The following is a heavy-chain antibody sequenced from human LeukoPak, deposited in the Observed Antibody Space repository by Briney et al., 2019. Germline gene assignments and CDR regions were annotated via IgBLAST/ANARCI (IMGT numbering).Heavy chain of an antibody. V-gene: IGHV4-39*01. CDR1: GGSISSSSYY. J-gene: IGHJ4*02. D-gene: IGHD1-1*01. CDR2: IYYSGST. CDR3: APENWNLAVFDY. Sequence: SETLSLTCTVSGGSISSSSYYWGWIRQPPGKGLEWIGSIYYSGSTYYNPSLKSRVTISVDTSKNQFSLKLSSVTAADTAVYYCAPENWNLAVFDYWGQGTLVTVSS.